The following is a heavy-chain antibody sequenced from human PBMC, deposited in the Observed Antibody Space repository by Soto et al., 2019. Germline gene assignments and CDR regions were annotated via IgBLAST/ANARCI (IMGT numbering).Heavy chain of an antibody. Sequence: SETLSLTCAVYGGSFSGYYWSWIRQPPGKGLEWIGEINHSGSTNYNPSLKSRVTISVDTSKNQFSLKLSSVTAADTAVYYCARCGSIAAAGTFDYWGQGTLVTVSS. J-gene: IGHJ4*02. D-gene: IGHD6-13*01. V-gene: IGHV4-34*01. CDR2: INHSGST. CDR1: GGSFSGYY. CDR3: ARCGSIAAAGTFDY.